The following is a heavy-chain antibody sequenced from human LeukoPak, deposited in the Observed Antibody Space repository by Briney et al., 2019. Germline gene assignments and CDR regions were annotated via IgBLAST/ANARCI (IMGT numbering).Heavy chain of an antibody. Sequence: ASVKVSCKVSGYTLTELSMHWVRQAPGKGLEWMGGFDPEDGETIYAQRFQGRVTMTEDTSTDTAYMELSSLRSEDTAVYYCATDLPHITMVRGVINDYWGQGTLVTVSS. CDR2: FDPEDGET. CDR3: ATDLPHITMVRGVINDY. J-gene: IGHJ4*02. D-gene: IGHD3-10*01. V-gene: IGHV1-24*01. CDR1: GYTLTELS.